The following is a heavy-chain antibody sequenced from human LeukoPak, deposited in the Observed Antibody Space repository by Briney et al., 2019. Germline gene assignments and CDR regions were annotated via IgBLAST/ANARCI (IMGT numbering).Heavy chain of an antibody. CDR3: ARTDSSGYYTLYYYGMDV. CDR2: ISAYNGNT. J-gene: IGHJ6*02. CDR1: GYTFTSYG. Sequence: ASVKVSCKASGYTFTSYGISWVRQAPGQGLEWMGWISAYNGNTNYAQKLQGRVTMTTDTSTSTAYVELRSLRSDDTAVYYCARTDSSGYYTLYYYGMDVWGQGTTVTVSS. D-gene: IGHD3-22*01. V-gene: IGHV1-18*01.